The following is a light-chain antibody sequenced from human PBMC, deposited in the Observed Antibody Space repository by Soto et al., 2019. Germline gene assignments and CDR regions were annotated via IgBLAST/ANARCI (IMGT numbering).Light chain of an antibody. CDR3: AACDDSLNGYV. CDR2: SNS. V-gene: IGLV1-44*01. J-gene: IGLJ1*01. CDR1: SSNIGSYT. Sequence: QSVLIQPPSASGTPGQRVTVSCSGGSSNIGSYTVNWYQQLPGAAPKLLIYSNSQRPSGVPDRFSASKSGTSASLAISGLQSEDEAEYYGAACDDSLNGYVFGPGTKLTVL.